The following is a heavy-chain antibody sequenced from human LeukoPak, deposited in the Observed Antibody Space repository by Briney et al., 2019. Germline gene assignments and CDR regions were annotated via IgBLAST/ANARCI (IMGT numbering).Heavy chain of an antibody. D-gene: IGHD6-13*01. CDR1: GYTFTSYV. V-gene: IGHV1-18*04. Sequence: ASVKDSCKASGYTFTSYVLSWVRQAPGQGLEWMGWISAYNDNTNYAQKLQGRVTMTTDTSTSTAYMELRSLRSDDTAVYYCARGDRYSSSWYTDYWGQGTLVTVSS. CDR2: ISAYNDNT. J-gene: IGHJ4*02. CDR3: ARGDRYSSSWYTDY.